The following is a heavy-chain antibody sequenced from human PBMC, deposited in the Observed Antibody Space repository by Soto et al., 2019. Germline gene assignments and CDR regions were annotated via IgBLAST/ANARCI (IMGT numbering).Heavy chain of an antibody. Sequence: ASVKVSCKASGGTFSSYAISWVRQAPGQGLEWMGGIIPIFGTANYAQKFQGRVTITADESTSTAYMELSSLRSEDTAVYYCARAFRPGYCSGGSCYSYYYYGMDVWGQGTTVTVSS. CDR2: IIPIFGTA. D-gene: IGHD2-15*01. CDR1: GGTFSSYA. V-gene: IGHV1-69*13. J-gene: IGHJ6*02. CDR3: ARAFRPGYCSGGSCYSYYYYGMDV.